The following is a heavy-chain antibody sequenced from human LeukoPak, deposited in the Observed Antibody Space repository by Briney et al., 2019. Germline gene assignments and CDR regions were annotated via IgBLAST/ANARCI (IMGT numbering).Heavy chain of an antibody. CDR2: ISSSSSYI. CDR3: AREFGYYDSSGYLDY. D-gene: IGHD3-22*01. J-gene: IGHJ4*02. V-gene: IGHV3-21*01. CDR1: GFTFSSYS. Sequence: GGSLRLSCAASGFTFSSYSVNWVRQAPGKGLEWVSSISSSSSYIYYADSVKGRFTISRDNAKNSLYLQMNSLRAEDTAVYYCAREFGYYDSSGYLDYWGQGTLVTVSS.